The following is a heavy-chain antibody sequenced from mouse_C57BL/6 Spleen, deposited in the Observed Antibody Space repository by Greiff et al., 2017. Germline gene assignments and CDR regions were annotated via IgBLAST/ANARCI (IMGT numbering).Heavy chain of an antibody. CDR2: IYPGSGST. CDR3: ARSDFYCYGRYYAMDY. D-gene: IGHD1-1*01. Sequence: QVQLQQPGAELVKPGASVKMSCKASGYTFTSYWLTCVKQRPGQGLEWIGAIYPGSGSTTYNEKFKSKATLTVDTSSSTAYMQHSSLTSEESAVYYCARSDFYCYGRYYAMDYWGQGTSVTVSS. J-gene: IGHJ4*01. V-gene: IGHV1-55*01. CDR1: GYTFTSYW.